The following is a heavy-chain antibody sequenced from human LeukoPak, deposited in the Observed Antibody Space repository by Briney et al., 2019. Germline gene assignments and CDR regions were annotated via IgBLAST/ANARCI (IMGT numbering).Heavy chain of an antibody. CDR3: ANLTPRGHGMDV. V-gene: IGHV3-30*18. J-gene: IGHJ6*02. CDR2: IAYNGSSA. Sequence: GGSLRLSCRACGFTFRSLGMHWVRQAPGKGLEWVAVIAYNGSSAYYGDSVKGRFTISRDNSKNTLYLQLNSLRPEDTAVYYCANLTPRGHGMDVWGHGTTVIASS. D-gene: IGHD3-10*01. CDR1: GFTFRSLG.